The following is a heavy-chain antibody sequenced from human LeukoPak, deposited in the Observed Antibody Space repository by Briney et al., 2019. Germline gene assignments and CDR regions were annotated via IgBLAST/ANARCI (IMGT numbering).Heavy chain of an antibody. J-gene: IGHJ3*02. CDR1: GYTFTGYF. V-gene: IGHV1-2*02. CDR3: ARDRPYYYDSSGYYFDAFDI. Sequence: GASVKVSCKASGYTFTGYFIHWVRQAPGQGLEWMGWINPNSGGTNYAQKFQGRVTMTRDTSISTAYMGLSRLRSDDTAVYYCARDRPYYYDSSGYYFDAFDIWGQGTMVTVSS. CDR2: INPNSGGT. D-gene: IGHD3-22*01.